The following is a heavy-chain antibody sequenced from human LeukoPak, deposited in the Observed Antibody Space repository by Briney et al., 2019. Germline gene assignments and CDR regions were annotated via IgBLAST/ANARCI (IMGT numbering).Heavy chain of an antibody. CDR2: ISSSSSYI. J-gene: IGHJ5*02. CDR1: GFTFSSYS. V-gene: IGHV3-21*01. D-gene: IGHD3-22*01. CDR3: AGRNEYYYDSSGYTLTNWFDP. Sequence: TGGSLRLSCAASGFTFSSYSMNWVRQAPGKGLEWVSSISSSSSYIYHADSVKGRFTISRDNAKNSLYLQMNSLRAEDTAVYYCAGRNEYYYDSSGYTLTNWFDPWGQGTLVTVSS.